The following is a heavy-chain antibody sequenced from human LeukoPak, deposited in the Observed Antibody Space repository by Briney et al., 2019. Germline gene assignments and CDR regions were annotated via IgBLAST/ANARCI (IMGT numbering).Heavy chain of an antibody. CDR2: IYYSGST. CDR1: GGSISSYY. Sequence: PSETLSLTCTVSGGSISSYYWSWIRQPPGKGLEWIGYIYYSGSTNYNPSLKSRVTVSVDTSKNQFSLKLSFVTAADTAVYYCARVWDGYCSGGSCSDSNWFDPWGQRTLVTVSS. J-gene: IGHJ5*02. CDR3: ARVWDGYCSGGSCSDSNWFDP. D-gene: IGHD2-15*01. V-gene: IGHV4-59*01.